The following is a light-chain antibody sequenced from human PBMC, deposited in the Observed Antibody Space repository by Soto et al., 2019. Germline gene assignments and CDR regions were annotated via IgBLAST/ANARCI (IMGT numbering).Light chain of an antibody. CDR3: QKYNRAPWT. CDR1: QGISNF. CDR2: AAS. J-gene: IGKJ1*01. Sequence: DIQMTQSPSSLSASVGDRVTITCRASQGISNFLAWYQQKPGKVPKLLIYAASTLQSGVPSRFRGTGSGTDFTLTISSLQPEDVATYYCQKYNRAPWTFGQGTKVEIK. V-gene: IGKV1-27*01.